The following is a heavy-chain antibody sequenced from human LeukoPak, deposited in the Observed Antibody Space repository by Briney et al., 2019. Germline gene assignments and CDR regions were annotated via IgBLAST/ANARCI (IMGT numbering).Heavy chain of an antibody. D-gene: IGHD2-21*01. J-gene: IGHJ6*03. CDR3: AKHLGSHSFLFYYMDV. CDR1: QFTFSRFA. Sequence: GRSLRLSCEASQFTFSRFAMSWIRQDRGRGLEWVSSLGGSGTATYYADSVKGRFTTSRDNSKDTLYLQMDKLRADDTAVYYCAKHLGSHSFLFYYMDVWGTGTSVIVSS. CDR2: LGGSGTAT. V-gene: IGHV3-23*01.